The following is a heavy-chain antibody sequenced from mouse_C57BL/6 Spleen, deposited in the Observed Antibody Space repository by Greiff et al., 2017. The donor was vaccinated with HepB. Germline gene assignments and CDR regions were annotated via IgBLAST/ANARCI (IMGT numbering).Heavy chain of an antibody. Sequence: EVKLVESGGGLVKPGGSLKLSCAASGFTFSSYAMSWVRQTPEKRLEWVATISDGGSYTYYPDNVKGRFTISRDNAKNNLYLQMSHLKSEDTAMYYCARGGITTGVRYFDVWGTGTTVTVSS. CDR2: ISDGGSYT. D-gene: IGHD1-1*01. CDR3: ARGGITTGVRYFDV. CDR1: GFTFSSYA. V-gene: IGHV5-4*03. J-gene: IGHJ1*03.